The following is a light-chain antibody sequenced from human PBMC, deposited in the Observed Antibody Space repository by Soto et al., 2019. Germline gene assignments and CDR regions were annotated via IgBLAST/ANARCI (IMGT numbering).Light chain of an antibody. CDR1: SGHSSYA. J-gene: IGLJ2*01. CDR2: LNSDGSH. V-gene: IGLV4-69*01. CDR3: QTWGTGIVT. Sequence: QLVLTQSPSASASLGASVKLTCTLSSGHSSYAIAWHQQQPEKGPRYLMKLNSDGSHSKGDGIPDRFSGSSSGTERYLTISSLQSEDEADYYCQTWGTGIVTFGGGTKLTVL.